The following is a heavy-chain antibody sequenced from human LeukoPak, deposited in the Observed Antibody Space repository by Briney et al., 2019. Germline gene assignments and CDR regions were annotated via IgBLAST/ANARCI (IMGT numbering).Heavy chain of an antibody. J-gene: IGHJ5*02. CDR1: GGSISSGSYY. V-gene: IGHV4-61*02. CDR2: IYTSGST. D-gene: IGHD3-3*01. CDR3: ARVRITIFGVANWFDP. Sequence: PSETLSLTCTVSGGSISSGSYYWSWIRQPAGKGLEWIGRIYTSGSTNYNPSLKCRGTISVDTSKNQFSLKLSSVTAADTAVYYWARVRITIFGVANWFDPWGQGTLVTVSS.